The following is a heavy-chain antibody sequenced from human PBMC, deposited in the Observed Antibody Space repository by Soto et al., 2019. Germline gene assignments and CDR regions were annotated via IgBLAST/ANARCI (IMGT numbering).Heavy chain of an antibody. CDR2: ISSNGGST. CDR3: VKALFTRVGGPRNY. Sequence: GGSLRLSCAASGFTFSSYTMHWVRQAPGKGLEYVSAISSNGGSTYYADSVKGRFAISRDNSKNTLYLQMSSLRPEDTAVYYCVKALFTRVGGPRNYWGQGTRVPVSP. CDR1: GFTFSSYT. D-gene: IGHD3-10*02. V-gene: IGHV3-64D*06. J-gene: IGHJ4*02.